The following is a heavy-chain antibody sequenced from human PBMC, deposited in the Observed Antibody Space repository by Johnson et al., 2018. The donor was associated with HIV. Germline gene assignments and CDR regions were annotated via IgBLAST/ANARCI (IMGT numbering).Heavy chain of an antibody. V-gene: IGHV3-66*01. CDR1: GLTVSGNY. CDR2: IFSGGTT. D-gene: IGHD5-24*01. Sequence: VQLVESGGGLVQPGGSLRLSCAASGLTVSGNYMTWVRQAPGKGLEWVSVIFSGGTTYYAGSVHGRFTISRDNSQNTLYLQMNSLRAEDPAVYYCARACRDGYTCDAFDIWGQGTMVTVSS. CDR3: ARACRDGYTCDAFDI. J-gene: IGHJ3*02.